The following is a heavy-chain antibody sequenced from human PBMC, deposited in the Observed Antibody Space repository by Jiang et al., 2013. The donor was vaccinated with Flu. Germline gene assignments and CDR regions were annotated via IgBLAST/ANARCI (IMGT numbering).Heavy chain of an antibody. CDR1: GGSISSNSHY. V-gene: IGHV4-39*07. D-gene: IGHD3-22*01. CDR2: VYYSGAP. CDR3: ARRAGYRDSSGYRPGRHFDI. J-gene: IGHJ3*02. Sequence: GLVKPSETLSLTCTFSGGSISSNSHYWAWIRQPPGKGLEWIGSVYYSGAPYYNPSLKSRVTISIDTSKNQFSLRQSSVTAADTAVYYCARRAGYRDSSGYRPGRHFDIWGQGAVVTVSS.